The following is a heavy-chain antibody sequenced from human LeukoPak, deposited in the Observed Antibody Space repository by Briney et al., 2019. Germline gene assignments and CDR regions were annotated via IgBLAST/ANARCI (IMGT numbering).Heavy chain of an antibody. D-gene: IGHD3-16*01. J-gene: IGHJ4*02. Sequence: GGSLRLSCAASGFTFSSYEMNWVRQAPGKGLDWVSYISTSGSTIYYADSVKGRFTISRDNAKNSLFLQMNSLRAEDTAVYYCARGRPLGANIRVYWGQGTLVTVSS. CDR3: ARGRPLGANIRVY. V-gene: IGHV3-48*03. CDR1: GFTFSSYE. CDR2: ISTSGSTI.